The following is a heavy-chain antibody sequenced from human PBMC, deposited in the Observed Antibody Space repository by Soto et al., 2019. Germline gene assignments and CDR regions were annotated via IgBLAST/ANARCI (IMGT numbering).Heavy chain of an antibody. CDR2: IGHSGYT. CDR3: ARVRAWFDP. CDR1: GGSFSGYS. D-gene: IGHD3-3*01. V-gene: IGHV4-34*01. J-gene: IGHJ5*02. Sequence: SETLSLTCAVYGGSFSGYSWNWIRKPPGKGLEWIGEIGHSGYTNYNPSLTSRGTISVDTSKNQFSLRLTSVTAADTAVYYCARVRAWFDPWGQGTLVTVSS.